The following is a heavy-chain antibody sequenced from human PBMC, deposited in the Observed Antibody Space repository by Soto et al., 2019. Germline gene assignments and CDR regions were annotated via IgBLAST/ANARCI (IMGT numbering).Heavy chain of an antibody. Sequence: GASVKVSCKVSGYTLTELSMHWVRQAPGKGLEWMGGFDPEDGETIYAQKFQGRVTMTEDTSTDTAYMELSSLRSEDTAVYYCATLSPVAAYYYGSSGYPRVYWGQGTLVTVSS. V-gene: IGHV1-24*01. J-gene: IGHJ4*02. D-gene: IGHD3-22*01. CDR2: FDPEDGET. CDR1: GYTLTELS. CDR3: ATLSPVAAYYYGSSGYPRVY.